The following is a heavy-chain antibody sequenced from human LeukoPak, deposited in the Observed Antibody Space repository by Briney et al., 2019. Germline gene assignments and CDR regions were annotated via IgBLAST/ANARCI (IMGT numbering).Heavy chain of an antibody. CDR1: GYSFTTYW. Sequence: GESLKISCKGSGYSFTTYWIGWVRQMPGKGLEGMGIIYPGDSDTKYSPSFQGQVTISADKSIGTAYLQWSSLKASDTAMYYCARAGYSSGWYVGSFDYWGQGTLVTVSS. CDR2: IYPGDSDT. CDR3: ARAGYSSGWYVGSFDY. J-gene: IGHJ4*02. V-gene: IGHV5-51*01. D-gene: IGHD6-19*01.